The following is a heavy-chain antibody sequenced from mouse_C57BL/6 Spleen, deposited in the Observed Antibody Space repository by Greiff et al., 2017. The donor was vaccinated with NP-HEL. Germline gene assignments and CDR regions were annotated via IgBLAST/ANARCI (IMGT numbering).Heavy chain of an antibody. J-gene: IGHJ3*01. D-gene: IGHD2-1*01. Sequence: QVQLQQPGAELVKPGASVKMSCKASGYTFTSYWITWVKQRPGQGLEWIGDIYPGSGSTNYNEKFKSKATLTVDTSSSTAYMQLSSLTSEDSAVYYCAGGPYGNYEGFAYWGQGTLVTVAA. CDR1: GYTFTSYW. V-gene: IGHV1-55*01. CDR2: IYPGSGST. CDR3: AGGPYGNYEGFAY.